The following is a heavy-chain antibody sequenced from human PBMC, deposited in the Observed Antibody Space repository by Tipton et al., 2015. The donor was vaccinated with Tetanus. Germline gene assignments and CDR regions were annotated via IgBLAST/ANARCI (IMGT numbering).Heavy chain of an antibody. J-gene: IGHJ4*02. V-gene: IGHV3-74*01. CDR2: INYDGMFT. D-gene: IGHD3-9*01. CDR3: ARGDILTGYMDY. CDR1: GFTLSSHW. Sequence: SLRLSCVAPGFTLSSHWMHWVRQVPGKGLEWLSRINYDGMFTSYADSVKGRFTISRDIAKNTVYLQMNSLRAEDTGVYFCARGDILTGYMDYWGQGPLVTVTP.